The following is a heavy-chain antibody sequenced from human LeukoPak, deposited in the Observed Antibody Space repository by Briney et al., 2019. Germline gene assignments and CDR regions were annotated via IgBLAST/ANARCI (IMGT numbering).Heavy chain of an antibody. Sequence: ASETLSLTCTVSGGSISSYYWSWIRQPPGKGLEWIGYLYDRGSANYNPSLKSRVTISVDTSKNQFSLKVWSVIAADTAVYYCARHSSAYSYDFWGQGTLVTVSS. CDR2: LYDRGSA. CDR3: ARHSSAYSYDF. V-gene: IGHV4-59*08. D-gene: IGHD5-18*01. J-gene: IGHJ4*02. CDR1: GGSISSYY.